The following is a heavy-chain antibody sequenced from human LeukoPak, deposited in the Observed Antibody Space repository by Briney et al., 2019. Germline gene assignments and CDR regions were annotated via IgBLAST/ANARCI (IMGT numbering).Heavy chain of an antibody. Sequence: ASVKVSCKASGYTFTGYYMFWVRQAPGQGLEWMGWINPNSGATKYGQNFQGRVTLTRDTSIRTTFMELSSLRSDDTAVYYCARDERYCNGDNHYPDLGYWGQGTLVTVSS. J-gene: IGHJ4*02. V-gene: IGHV1-2*02. CDR1: GYTFTGYY. CDR3: ARDERYCNGDNHYPDLGY. D-gene: IGHD2-15*01. CDR2: INPNSGAT.